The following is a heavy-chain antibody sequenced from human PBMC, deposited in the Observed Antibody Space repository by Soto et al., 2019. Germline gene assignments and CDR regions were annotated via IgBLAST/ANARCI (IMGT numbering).Heavy chain of an antibody. CDR1: GGSISSYY. J-gene: IGHJ5*02. V-gene: IGHV4-59*01. CDR2: IYYSGST. CDR3: ARDQFLVTTPGWFDP. Sequence: PSETLSLTCTVSGGSISSYYWSWIRQPPGKGLEWIGYIYYSGSTNYNPSLKSRVTISVDTSKNQFSLKLSSVTAADTAVYYCARDQFLVTTPGWFDPWGQGPLVTVSS. D-gene: IGHD4-17*01.